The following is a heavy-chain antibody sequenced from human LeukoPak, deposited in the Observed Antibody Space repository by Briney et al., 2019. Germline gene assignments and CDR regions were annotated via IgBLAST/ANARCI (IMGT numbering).Heavy chain of an antibody. Sequence: SETLSLTCTVSGGSISSSNYYWGWIRQPPGKGLEWIGSIYYSGSTYYNPSLKSRVTISVDTSKNQFSLKLSSVTAADTAVYYCARSYYVLRYFDWLLNYYFDYWGQGTLVTASS. CDR1: GGSISSSNYY. J-gene: IGHJ4*02. CDR2: IYYSGST. CDR3: ARSYYVLRYFDWLLNYYFDY. V-gene: IGHV4-39*07. D-gene: IGHD3-9*01.